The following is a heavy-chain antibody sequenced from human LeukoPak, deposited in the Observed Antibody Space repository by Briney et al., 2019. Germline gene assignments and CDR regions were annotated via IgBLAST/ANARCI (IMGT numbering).Heavy chain of an antibody. CDR3: AREVVGAAVFDY. V-gene: IGHV1-18*01. Sequence: ASVNVSCKASRYTFTSYQISWLRQAPGQEREWMGWISAYNGNTNYAQNFQGRVTMTTDKSTSKVYMEMRRMRSDDTAVYYCAREVVGAAVFDYWGQGTLVTVSS. J-gene: IGHJ4*02. D-gene: IGHD2-15*01. CDR2: ISAYNGNT. CDR1: RYTFTSYQ.